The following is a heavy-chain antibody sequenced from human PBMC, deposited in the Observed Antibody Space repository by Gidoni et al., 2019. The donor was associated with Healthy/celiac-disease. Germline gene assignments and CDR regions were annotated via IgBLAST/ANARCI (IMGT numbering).Heavy chain of an antibody. CDR1: GYSIRSGYY. Sequence: QVQLKESGPGLVKPSEILSLTAAVSGYSIRSGYYSAWIQQPPGKGLEWIGSIDHSGTTYYNLSLKSRITIAVDTSKNQFSLKLSTVTAADAAVYYGARNPIAAAGIGGVCRSNWFDTWGQGTLVSVAS. V-gene: IGHV4-38-2*01. CDR2: IDHSGTT. D-gene: IGHD6-13*01. J-gene: IGHJ5*02. CDR3: ARNPIAAAGIGGVCRSNWFDT.